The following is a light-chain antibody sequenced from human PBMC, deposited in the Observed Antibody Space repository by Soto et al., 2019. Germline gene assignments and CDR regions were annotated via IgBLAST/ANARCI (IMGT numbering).Light chain of an antibody. CDR3: QHYSSWPT. J-gene: IGKJ3*01. CDR2: GAS. Sequence: EIVMTQSPATLSVSPGEGATLSCRASQSVSSNLAWYQQKPGQAPRLLLYGASTRATGIPARFSGSGSGTEFTLTISSLQSEDSALYYCQHYSSWPTFGPGTKVDIK. V-gene: IGKV3-15*01. CDR1: QSVSSN.